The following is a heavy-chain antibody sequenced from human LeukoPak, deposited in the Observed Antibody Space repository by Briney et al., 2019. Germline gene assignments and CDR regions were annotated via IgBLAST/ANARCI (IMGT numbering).Heavy chain of an antibody. CDR3: AKGGGIQLWLDY. J-gene: IGHJ4*02. V-gene: IGHV3-30*18. CDR1: GFTFSSYG. D-gene: IGHD5-18*01. CDR2: ISYDGSNK. Sequence: GGSLRLSCAASGFTFSSYGMHWVRQAPGRGLEWVAVISYDGSNKYYADSVKGRFTISRDNSKNTLYLQMNSLRAEDTAVYYCAKGGGIQLWLDYWGQGTLVTVSS.